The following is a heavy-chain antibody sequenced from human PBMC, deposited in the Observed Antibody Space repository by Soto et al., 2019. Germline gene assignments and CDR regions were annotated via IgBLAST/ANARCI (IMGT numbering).Heavy chain of an antibody. CDR1: GGSISSSSYY. D-gene: IGHD6-19*01. V-gene: IGHV4-39*01. Sequence: SETLSLTXTVSGGSISSSSYYWGWIRQPPGKGLEWIGSIYYSGSTYYNPSLKSRVTISVDTSKNQFSLKLSSVTAADTAVYYCARQPRTPYYSSGWSRGGAFDYWGQGTLVTVSS. J-gene: IGHJ4*02. CDR2: IYYSGST. CDR3: ARQPRTPYYSSGWSRGGAFDY.